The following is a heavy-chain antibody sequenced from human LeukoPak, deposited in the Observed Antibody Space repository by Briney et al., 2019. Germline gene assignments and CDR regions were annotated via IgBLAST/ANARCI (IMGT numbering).Heavy chain of an antibody. CDR2: ITYDGSNK. CDR3: ARDAYGMDV. CDR1: GFTFSSYA. V-gene: IGHV3-30-3*01. J-gene: IGHJ6*02. Sequence: GGSLRLSCAASGFTFSSYAMHWVRQAPGKGLEWVAVITYDGSNKYYADSVKGRFTISRDNSKNTLYLQMNSLRAEDTAVYYCARDAYGMDVWGQGTTVTVSS.